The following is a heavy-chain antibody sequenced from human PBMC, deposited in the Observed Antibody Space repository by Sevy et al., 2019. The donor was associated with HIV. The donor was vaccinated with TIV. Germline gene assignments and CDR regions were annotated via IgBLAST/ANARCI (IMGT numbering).Heavy chain of an antibody. CDR3: ARDPGYCSGGSCYSDTNDAFDI. Sequence: GGSLRLSCAASGFTFSSYSMNWVRQAPGKGLEWVSSISSSSSYIYYADSVKCRFTISRDNAKNSVYLQMNSLRAEDTAVYYCARDPGYCSGGSCYSDTNDAFDIWGQGTMVTVSS. CDR2: ISSSSSYI. V-gene: IGHV3-21*01. CDR1: GFTFSSYS. D-gene: IGHD2-15*01. J-gene: IGHJ3*02.